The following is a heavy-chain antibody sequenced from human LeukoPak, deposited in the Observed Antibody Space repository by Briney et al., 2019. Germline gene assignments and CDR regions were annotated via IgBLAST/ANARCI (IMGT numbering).Heavy chain of an antibody. CDR3: ARHSSHYGMDV. CDR1: GGSISSYY. D-gene: IGHD2-2*01. J-gene: IGHJ6*02. V-gene: IGHV4-59*08. Sequence: PSETLFLTCTVSGGSISSYYWSWIRQPPGKGLEWIGYIYYSGSTNYNPSLKSRVTISVDTSKNQFSLKLSSVTAADTAVYYCARHSSHYGMDVWGQGTTVSVSS. CDR2: IYYSGST.